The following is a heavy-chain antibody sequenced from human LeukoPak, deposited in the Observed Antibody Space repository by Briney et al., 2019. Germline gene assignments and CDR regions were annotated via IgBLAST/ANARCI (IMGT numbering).Heavy chain of an antibody. D-gene: IGHD3-10*01. V-gene: IGHV4-59*01. CDR3: ARAGAWQIDP. CDR1: GGSISSYY. J-gene: IGHJ5*02. Sequence: SETLSLTCTVSGGSISSYYWSWIRQPPGKGLEWIGYIYYSGSTNYNPSLKSRVTISVDKSKNQFSLKLSSVTTADTAVYYCARAGAWQIDPWGQGTLVTVSS. CDR2: IYYSGST.